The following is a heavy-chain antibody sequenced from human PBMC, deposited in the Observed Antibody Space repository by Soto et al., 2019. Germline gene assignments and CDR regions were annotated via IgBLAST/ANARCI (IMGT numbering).Heavy chain of an antibody. D-gene: IGHD1-26*01. CDR3: APGGTWVGAYNWFDP. V-gene: IGHV3-7*01. Sequence: EVQLVESGGGLVQPGGSLRLSCAASGFTFSSYWMSWVRQAPGKGLEWVANIKQDGSEKYYVDSVKGRFTISRDNAKNSLYLQMNSLRAEDMAVYYGAPGGTWVGAYNWFDPWGQGTLVTVSS. J-gene: IGHJ5*02. CDR1: GFTFSSYW. CDR2: IKQDGSEK.